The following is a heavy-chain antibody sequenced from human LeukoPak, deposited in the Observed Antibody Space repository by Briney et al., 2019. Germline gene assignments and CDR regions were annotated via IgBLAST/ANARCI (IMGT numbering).Heavy chain of an antibody. CDR2: INPNSGGT. V-gene: IGHV1-2*02. D-gene: IGHD2-2*01. J-gene: IGHJ6*02. CDR1: GYTFTGDY. CDR3: ARDHDVVVLVV. Sequence: GSLKVSCKASGYTFTGDYMHWVRQAPGQGLEWMGWINPNSGGTNYAQKFQGRVTMTRDTSISTAYMELSRLRSDDTAVYYCARDHDVVVLVVWGQGTTVTVSS.